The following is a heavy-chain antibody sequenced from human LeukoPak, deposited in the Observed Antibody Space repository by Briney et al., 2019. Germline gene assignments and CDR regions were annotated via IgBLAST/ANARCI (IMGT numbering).Heavy chain of an antibody. Sequence: SETLSLTCTVSGGSISRGPYYWGWIRQLPGKGLEWIGSIYYSGSTYYNPSLKSRVTISVDTSKNQFSLKLSSVTAADTAVYYCARLLRVGYCSTTSCNWFDPWGQGTLVTVSS. V-gene: IGHV4-39*07. CDR3: ARLLRVGYCSTTSCNWFDP. CDR1: GGSISRGPYY. J-gene: IGHJ5*02. D-gene: IGHD2-2*03. CDR2: IYYSGST.